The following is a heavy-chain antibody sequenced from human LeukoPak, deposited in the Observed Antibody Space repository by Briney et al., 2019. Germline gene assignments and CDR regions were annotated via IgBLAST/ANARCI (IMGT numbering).Heavy chain of an antibody. J-gene: IGHJ4*02. Sequence: PSETLSLTCTVSGGSVSSNSYFWGWIRQPPGKGLEWIGSIYYSGSTYYNPSLKSRVTISVDTSKNQFSLKLSSVTAADTAVYYCARIVGYSYGYSNYWGQGTLVTVSS. CDR2: IYYSGST. V-gene: IGHV4-39*01. CDR3: ARIVGYSYGYSNY. CDR1: GGSVSSNSYF. D-gene: IGHD5-18*01.